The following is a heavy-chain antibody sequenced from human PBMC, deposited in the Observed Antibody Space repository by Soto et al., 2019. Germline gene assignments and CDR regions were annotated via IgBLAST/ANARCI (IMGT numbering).Heavy chain of an antibody. D-gene: IGHD3-10*01. CDR1: GGTFSSYA. CDR3: ARGWGSYYYGSGSYYMDY. J-gene: IGHJ4*02. V-gene: IGHV1-69*01. Sequence: QVQLVQSGAEVKKPGSSVKVSCKASGGTFSSYAISWVRQAPGQGLEWMGGIIPIFGTANYAQKFQGRVTMSADESTSAAYMELSSLRSRDTAVDYCARGWGSYYYGSGSYYMDYWGQGTLVTVSS. CDR2: IIPIFGTA.